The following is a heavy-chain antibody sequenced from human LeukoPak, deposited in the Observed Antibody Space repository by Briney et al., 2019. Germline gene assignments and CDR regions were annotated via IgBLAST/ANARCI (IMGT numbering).Heavy chain of an antibody. CDR3: ARDSGSNGWDPTSFMDY. CDR2: INPNSGGA. V-gene: IGHV1-2*02. Sequence: ASVKASCKASGYTFTGHHIHWVRQAPGQGLEWMGWINPNSGGANSAQKFLGRVSMTRDTSISTVHMDLASLTSDDTAVYYCARDSGSNGWDPTSFMDYWGRGTLVTVSS. D-gene: IGHD6-19*01. J-gene: IGHJ4*02. CDR1: GYTFTGHH.